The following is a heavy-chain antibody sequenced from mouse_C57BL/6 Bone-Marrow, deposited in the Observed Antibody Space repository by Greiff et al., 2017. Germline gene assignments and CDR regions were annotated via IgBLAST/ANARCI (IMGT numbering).Heavy chain of an antibody. V-gene: IGHV1-62-3*01. Sequence: VQLQQPGAELVKPGASVKLSCKASGYTFTSYWMHWVKQRPGRGLEWIGRIDPNSGGTNYNQKFKGKATLTVDTSSSTAYMQLSILTSEDSTVYYCAREEIYYGNHGSYYYAMDYWGQGASVTVSS. CDR1: GYTFTSYW. CDR3: AREEIYYGNHGSYYYAMDY. D-gene: IGHD2-1*01. CDR2: IDPNSGGT. J-gene: IGHJ4*01.